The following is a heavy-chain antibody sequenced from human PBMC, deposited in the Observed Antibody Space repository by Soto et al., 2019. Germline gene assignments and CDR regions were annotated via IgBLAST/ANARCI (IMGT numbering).Heavy chain of an antibody. CDR3: ARDKEYSSSTHFDY. D-gene: IGHD6-6*01. CDR2: ISYDGSNK. CDR1: GFTFSSYA. Sequence: QVQLVESGGGVVQPGRSLRLSCAASGFTFSSYAMHWVRQAPGKGLEWVAVISYDGSNKYYADSVKSRFTISRDNSKNSLYLQMNSLRAEDTAVYYCARDKEYSSSTHFDYWGQGTLVTVSS. V-gene: IGHV3-30-3*01. J-gene: IGHJ4*02.